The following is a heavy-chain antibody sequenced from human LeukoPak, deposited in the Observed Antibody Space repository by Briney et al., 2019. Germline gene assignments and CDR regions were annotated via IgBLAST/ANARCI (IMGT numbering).Heavy chain of an antibody. CDR3: ARTARAAYNWFDP. J-gene: IGHJ5*02. CDR1: GFTFSAYA. Sequence: GGSLRLSCEASGFTFSAYAMTWVRQAPGQGLEWVSSIGSDNKPHYSESVKGRFAISRDNSKSMLFLQLNSLRAEDTAVYYCARTARAAYNWFDPWGQGTLVTVSS. V-gene: IGHV3-23*05. D-gene: IGHD1-1*01. CDR2: IGSDNKP.